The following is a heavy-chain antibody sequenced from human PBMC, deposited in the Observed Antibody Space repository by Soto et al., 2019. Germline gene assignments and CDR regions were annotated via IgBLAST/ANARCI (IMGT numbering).Heavy chain of an antibody. V-gene: IGHV4-39*01. D-gene: IGHD3-10*01. CDR2: IYYSGST. Sequence: QLQLQESGPGLVKPSETLSLTCTVSGGSISSSSYYWGWLRQPPGKGLEWIGSIYYSGSTYYNPSLKSRVTISVDTSKNQFSLKLSAVTAADTAVYYGAALGGDGSGSDWYFDLWGRGTLVTVSS. J-gene: IGHJ2*01. CDR1: GGSISSSSYY. CDR3: AALGGDGSGSDWYFDL.